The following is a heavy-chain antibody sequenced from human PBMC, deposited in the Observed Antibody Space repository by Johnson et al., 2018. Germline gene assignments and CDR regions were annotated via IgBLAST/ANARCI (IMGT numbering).Heavy chain of an antibody. CDR2: ISYDGDNQ. Sequence: VQLLESGGGVVQPGRSLRLSCAASGFTFINYGMHWVRQAPGKGLEWVAVISYDGDNQYYADFVKGRFTIPRENSKNTLYLQMNSLKAGEKAVYYCAREAKDVTIFGVVRDGMDGWGQGTTVTVSS. J-gene: IGHJ6*02. D-gene: IGHD3-3*01. V-gene: IGHV3-30*03. CDR3: AREAKDVTIFGVVRDGMDG. CDR1: GFTFINYG.